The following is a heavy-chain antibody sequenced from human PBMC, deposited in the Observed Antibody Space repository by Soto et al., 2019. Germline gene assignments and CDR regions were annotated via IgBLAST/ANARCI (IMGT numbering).Heavy chain of an antibody. CDR3: ASSMGRGGNDY. Sequence: EVQLVESGGGLVQPGGSLRLSCAASGFTFRDYWMTWVRQAPGKGLECVANIKTDGSEKYYVDPVKGRFTISRDNAKNSLYLQMNSLRAEATAVYYCASSMGRGGNDYWGQGTLVTVSS. J-gene: IGHJ4*02. V-gene: IGHV3-7*05. CDR1: GFTFRDYW. CDR2: IKTDGSEK. D-gene: IGHD3-10*01.